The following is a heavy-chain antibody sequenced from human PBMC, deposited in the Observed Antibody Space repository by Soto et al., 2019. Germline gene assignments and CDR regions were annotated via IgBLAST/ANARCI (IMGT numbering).Heavy chain of an antibody. CDR2: IRSKANSYAT. V-gene: IGHV3-73*02. Sequence: EVQLVESGGGLVQPGGSLKLSCAASGFTFSGSAMHWVRQASGKGLEWVGRIRSKANSYATAYAASVKGRFTISRDDSKNTGYLQMNSLKTEDTAVYYCTRLSTSRDDYGDYVYYYGMDVWGQGTTVTVSS. D-gene: IGHD4-17*01. J-gene: IGHJ6*02. CDR1: GFTFSGSA. CDR3: TRLSTSRDDYGDYVYYYGMDV.